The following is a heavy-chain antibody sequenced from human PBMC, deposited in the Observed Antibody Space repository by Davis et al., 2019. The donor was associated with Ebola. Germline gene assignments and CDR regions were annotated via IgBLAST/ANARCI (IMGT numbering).Heavy chain of an antibody. Sequence: SVKVSCKASGGTFSSYAISWVRQAPGQGLEWMGGIIPIFGTANYAQKFQGRVTITADESTSTAYMELSSLRSEDTAVYYCARGPHYDFWSGPIYGMDVWGQGTTVTVSS. D-gene: IGHD3-3*01. V-gene: IGHV1-69*13. CDR2: IIPIFGTA. CDR1: GGTFSSYA. CDR3: ARGPHYDFWSGPIYGMDV. J-gene: IGHJ6*02.